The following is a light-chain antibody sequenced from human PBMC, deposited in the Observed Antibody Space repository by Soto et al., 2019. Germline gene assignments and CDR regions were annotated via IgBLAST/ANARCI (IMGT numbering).Light chain of an antibody. CDR3: SSYTSSSTRV. J-gene: IGLJ1*01. V-gene: IGLV2-14*03. Sequence: QSALTQPPSASGSPGQSVTISCTGTSSDVGAYDFVSWYQQHPDKAPKLMIYEVSNRPSGVSNRFSGSKSVNTATLTISGLQAEDEADYYCSSYTSSSTRVFGTGTQLTVL. CDR2: EVS. CDR1: SSDVGAYDF.